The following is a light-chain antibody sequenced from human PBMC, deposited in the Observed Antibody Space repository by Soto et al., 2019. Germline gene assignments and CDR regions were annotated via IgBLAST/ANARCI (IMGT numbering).Light chain of an antibody. Sequence: QSVLTQPPSVSGAPGQRVTISCTGSSSNIGAGYDVHWYQQLPGTAPKLLIYGNTNRPSGVPDRFSGSKSGTSASLAITGLKAEDEADYYCQSYDSSLSRSVFGGGTKLTVL. J-gene: IGLJ2*01. CDR1: SSNIGAGYD. V-gene: IGLV1-40*01. CDR2: GNT. CDR3: QSYDSSLSRSV.